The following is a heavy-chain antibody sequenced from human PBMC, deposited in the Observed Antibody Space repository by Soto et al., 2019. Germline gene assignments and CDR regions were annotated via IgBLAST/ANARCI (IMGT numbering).Heavy chain of an antibody. V-gene: IGHV2-5*02. CDR3: AHAQSHWLVREYNWFDP. D-gene: IGHD6-19*01. CDR1: GFSLSTSGVG. J-gene: IGHJ5*02. Sequence: QITLKESGPTLVKPTQTLTLTCTFSGFSLSTSGVGVGWIRQPPGKALEWLALIYWDDDKRYSPSLKSRLTNTKDTPKNQVVPTTTTMDPVDTATYYRAHAQSHWLVREYNWFDPWGQGTLVTVSS. CDR2: IYWDDDK.